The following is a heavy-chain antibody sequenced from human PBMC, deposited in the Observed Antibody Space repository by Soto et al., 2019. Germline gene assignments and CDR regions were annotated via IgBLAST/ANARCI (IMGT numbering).Heavy chain of an antibody. J-gene: IGHJ4*02. CDR2: ISSSSGYT. D-gene: IGHD4-17*01. CDR1: GFTFSEYY. CDR3: AKEYGRLDY. Sequence: GGSLRLSCAASGFTFSEYYMSWIRQAPGKGLEWVSYISSSSGYTNYADSVKGRFTISRDNAKNSLYLQMNRLRAEDTAVYYCAKEYGRLDYWGQGTLVTVSS. V-gene: IGHV3-11*06.